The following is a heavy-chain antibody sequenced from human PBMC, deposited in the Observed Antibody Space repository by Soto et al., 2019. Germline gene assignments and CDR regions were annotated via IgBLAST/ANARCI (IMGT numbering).Heavy chain of an antibody. CDR1: GGSISSYY. J-gene: IGHJ4*02. Sequence: QVQLQESGPGLVKPSETLSLTCTVSGGSISSYYWSWIRQPPGKGLEWLGYIYYSGSTNYNPSLKSRVTISVDTSKNQFSLKLSSVTAADTAVYYCALGTRGIAAAGKSVDFDYWGQGTLVTVSS. CDR2: IYYSGST. D-gene: IGHD6-13*01. CDR3: ALGTRGIAAAGKSVDFDY. V-gene: IGHV4-59*01.